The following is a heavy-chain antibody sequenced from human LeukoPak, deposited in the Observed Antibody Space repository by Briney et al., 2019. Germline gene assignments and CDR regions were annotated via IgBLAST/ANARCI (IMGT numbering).Heavy chain of an antibody. CDR1: GGSISSYY. CDR2: IYTSGST. D-gene: IGHD5-12*01. Sequence: SETLSLTCTVSGGSISSYYWSWLRQPPGKGLEWIGYIYTSGSTNYNPSLKSRVTISVDTSKNQFSLKLSSVTAADTAVYYCARIFSGYDYYYYYYYYMDVWGKGTTVTVSS. V-gene: IGHV4-4*09. J-gene: IGHJ6*03. CDR3: ARIFSGYDYYYYYYYYMDV.